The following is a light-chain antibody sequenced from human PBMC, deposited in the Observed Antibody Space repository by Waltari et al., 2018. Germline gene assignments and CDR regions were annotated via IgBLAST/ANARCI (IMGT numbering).Light chain of an antibody. CDR2: GAS. V-gene: IGKV3-20*01. CDR3: QQYGSSPRT. CDR1: QSVSSSY. Sequence: EIVLTQSPGTLSLSPGERATLSCRASQSVSSSYLAWYQQKPGQAPRPLIYGASSRATGIPDRFSGSGSGTDFTLTISRLEPEDLAVYYCQQYGSSPRTFGPGTKVDIK. J-gene: IGKJ3*01.